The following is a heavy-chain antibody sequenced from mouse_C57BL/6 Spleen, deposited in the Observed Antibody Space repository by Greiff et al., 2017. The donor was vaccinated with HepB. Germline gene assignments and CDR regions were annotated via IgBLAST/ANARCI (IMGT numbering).Heavy chain of an antibody. CDR1: GYTFTSYW. V-gene: IGHV1-55*01. D-gene: IGHD2-3*01. Sequence: VKLQQPGAELVKPGASVKMSCKASGYTFTSYWITWVKQRPGQGLEWIGDIYPGSGSTNYNEKFKSKATLTVDTSSSTAYMQLSSLTSEDSAAYYCARGWLLLGWYFDVWGTGTTVTVSS. CDR3: ARGWLLLGWYFDV. CDR2: IYPGSGST. J-gene: IGHJ1*03.